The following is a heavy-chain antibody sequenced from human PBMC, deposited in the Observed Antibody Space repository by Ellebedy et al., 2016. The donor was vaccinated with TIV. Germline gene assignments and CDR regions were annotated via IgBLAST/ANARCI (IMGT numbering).Heavy chain of an antibody. Sequence: GESLKISCAVSGFSVSGHFMSWVRQAPGKGLGWVSIIYSGGGTNYTDSVRGRFTISRDDSKNTLSLQINSLRAEDTAVYYCARDPGGGGAYGDNWFDPWGRGTLVTVSS. CDR1: GFSVSGHF. D-gene: IGHD4-17*01. J-gene: IGHJ5*02. V-gene: IGHV3-66*01. CDR2: IYSGGGT. CDR3: ARDPGGGGAYGDNWFDP.